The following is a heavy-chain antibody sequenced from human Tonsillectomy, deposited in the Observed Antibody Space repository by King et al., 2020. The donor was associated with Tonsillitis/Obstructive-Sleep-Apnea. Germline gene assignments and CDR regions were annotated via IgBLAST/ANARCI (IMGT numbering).Heavy chain of an antibody. CDR2: ISYDGSNK. Sequence: VQLVESGGGVVQPGRSLRLSCAASGFTFSSYAMHWVRQAPGKGLEWVAVISYDGSNKYYADSVKGRFTISRDNSKNTLYLQMNSLRAEDTAVYYCARDHYYDSSGYSLGLDYWGQGTLVTVSS. V-gene: IGHV3-30*04. CDR1: GFTFSSYA. CDR3: ARDHYYDSSGYSLGLDY. J-gene: IGHJ4*02. D-gene: IGHD3-22*01.